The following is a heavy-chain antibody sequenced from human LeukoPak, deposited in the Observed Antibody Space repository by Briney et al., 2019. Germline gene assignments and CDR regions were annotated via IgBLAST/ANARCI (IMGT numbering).Heavy chain of an antibody. CDR3: ARHLTMIVVVTAYFDY. J-gene: IGHJ4*02. CDR1: GGSISSSSYY. D-gene: IGHD3-22*01. CDR2: IYYSGST. Sequence: SETLSLTCTVSGGSISSSSYYWGWIRQPPGKGLEWIGSIYYSGSTYYNPSLKSRVTISVDTSKNQFSLKLSSVTAADTAVYYCARHLTMIVVVTAYFDYWGQGTLVTVSS. V-gene: IGHV4-39*01.